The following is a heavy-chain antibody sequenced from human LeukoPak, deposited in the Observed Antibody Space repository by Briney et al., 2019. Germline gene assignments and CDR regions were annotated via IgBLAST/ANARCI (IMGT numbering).Heavy chain of an antibody. CDR1: GYTFTSYD. D-gene: IGHD1-26*01. Sequence: ASVKVSCKASGYTFTSYDINWVRQATGQGLEWMGWMSPNSGNTGYAQKFQGRVTMTRNTSISTAYMELSSLRSEDTAVYYCARTGIVGATTLYYGMDVWGQGTTVTVSS. J-gene: IGHJ6*02. CDR2: MSPNSGNT. CDR3: ARTGIVGATTLYYGMDV. V-gene: IGHV1-8*01.